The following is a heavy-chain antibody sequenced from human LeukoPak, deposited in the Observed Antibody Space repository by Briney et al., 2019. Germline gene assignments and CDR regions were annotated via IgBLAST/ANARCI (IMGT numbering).Heavy chain of an antibody. D-gene: IGHD3-22*01. J-gene: IGHJ3*02. CDR1: GYTFTSYD. V-gene: IGHV1-8*01. Sequence: VASVKVSCKASGYTFTSYDINWVRQATGQGLGWMGWMNPNSGNTGYAQKFQGRVTMTRNTSISTAYMELSSLRSEDTAVYYCARGSGLITWDAFDIWGQGTMVTVSS. CDR2: MNPNSGNT. CDR3: ARGSGLITWDAFDI.